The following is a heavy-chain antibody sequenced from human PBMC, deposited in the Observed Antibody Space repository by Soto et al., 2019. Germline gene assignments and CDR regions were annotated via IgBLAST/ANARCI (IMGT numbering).Heavy chain of an antibody. D-gene: IGHD6-6*01. CDR3: ARAGNGGQGSSSYYYYYGMDV. Sequence: GGSLRLSCAASGFTFSSYAMHWVRQAPGKGLEWVAVISYDGSNKYYADSVKGRFTISRDNSKNTLYLQMNSLRAEDTAVYYCARAGNGGQGSSSYYYYYGMDVWGQGTTVTVSS. CDR2: ISYDGSNK. V-gene: IGHV3-30-3*01. J-gene: IGHJ6*02. CDR1: GFTFSSYA.